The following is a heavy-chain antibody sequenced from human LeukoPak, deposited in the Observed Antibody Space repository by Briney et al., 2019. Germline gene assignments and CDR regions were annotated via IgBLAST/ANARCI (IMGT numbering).Heavy chain of an antibody. J-gene: IGHJ4*02. CDR2: IYYSGST. Sequence: SETLSLTCTVSGGSISSYYWSWIRQPPGKGLEWIGYIYYSGSTNYNPSLKSRVTISVDTSKNQFSLKLSSVTAADTAVYYCARPRWDDYDDLYFDYWGQGTLVTVSS. D-gene: IGHD4-17*01. CDR1: GGSISSYY. CDR3: ARPRWDDYDDLYFDY. V-gene: IGHV4-59*08.